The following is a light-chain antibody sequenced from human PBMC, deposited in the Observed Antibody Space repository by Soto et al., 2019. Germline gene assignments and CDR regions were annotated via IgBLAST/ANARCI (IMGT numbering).Light chain of an antibody. V-gene: IGKV1-39*01. CDR3: QHSHITHYS. Sequence: DIQMTQSPSSLSASVGDRVTITCRASQSINRDLHWYQHRPGEAPHLLISRASSLRSGVPSRFRGSVFGTDFTLTVSSLQRDDFATYYCQHSHITHYSCDQGTTVEIK. J-gene: IGKJ2*03. CDR2: RAS. CDR1: QSINRD.